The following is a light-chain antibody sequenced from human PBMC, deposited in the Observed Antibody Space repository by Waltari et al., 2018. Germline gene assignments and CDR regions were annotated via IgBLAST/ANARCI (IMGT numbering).Light chain of an antibody. CDR3: QTGGHGTWV. V-gene: IGLV4-69*01. Sequence: QLVLTQSPSVSASLGASVKLTCTLSSGHSSTVIAWHQQQPGKGPRYLMNVNNDGSHSKGDGSPDRFSGSSSGAERYLTISSLQSDDEADYYCQTGGHGTWVFGGGTKLTVL. CDR1: SGHSSTV. J-gene: IGLJ3*02. CDR2: VNNDGSH.